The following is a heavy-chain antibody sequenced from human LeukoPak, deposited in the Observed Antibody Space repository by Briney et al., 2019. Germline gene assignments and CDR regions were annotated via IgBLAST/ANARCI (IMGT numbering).Heavy chain of an antibody. D-gene: IGHD2-8*02. V-gene: IGHV4-4*02. J-gene: IGHJ4*02. Sequence: SETLSLTCAVSGDSIITNHWWSWVRQPPGKGLEWIGEIYHSGSTNYNPSLKSRVTISVDKSKNQFSLKLSSVTAADTAIYYCARRYWFDYWGQGTLVTVSS. CDR2: IYHSGST. CDR3: ARRYWFDY. CDR1: GDSIITNHW.